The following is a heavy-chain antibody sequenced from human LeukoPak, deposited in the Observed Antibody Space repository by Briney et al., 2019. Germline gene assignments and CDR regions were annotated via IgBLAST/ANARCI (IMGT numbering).Heavy chain of an antibody. CDR2: IYYSGST. Sequence: PSETLSLTCTVSGGSISSSSYYWGWIRQPPGKGLEWIGSIYYSGSTYYNPSLKSRVTISVDTSKSQFSLKLSSVTAADTAVYYCARRPGSGSYYIRKVSWFDPWGQGTLVTVSS. CDR3: ARRPGSGSYYIRKVSWFDP. V-gene: IGHV4-39*07. D-gene: IGHD3-10*01. J-gene: IGHJ5*02. CDR1: GGSISSSSYY.